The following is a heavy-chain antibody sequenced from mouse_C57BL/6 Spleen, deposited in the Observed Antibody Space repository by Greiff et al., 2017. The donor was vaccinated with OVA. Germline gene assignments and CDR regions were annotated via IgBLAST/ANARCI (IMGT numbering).Heavy chain of an antibody. D-gene: IGHD1-1*01. CDR3: ARDGDYGSSYGYYAMDY. J-gene: IGHJ4*01. V-gene: IGHV1-64*01. CDR1: GYTFTSYW. Sequence: QVQLQQPGAELVKPGASVQLSCKASGYTFTSYWMHWVKQRPGQGLEWIGMIHPNSGSTNYNEKFKSKATLTVDKSSSTAYMQLSSLTSEDSAVYYCARDGDYGSSYGYYAMDYWGQGTSVTVSS. CDR2: IHPNSGST.